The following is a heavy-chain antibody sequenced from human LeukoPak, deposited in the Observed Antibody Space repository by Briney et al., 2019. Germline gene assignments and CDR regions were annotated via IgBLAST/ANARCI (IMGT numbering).Heavy chain of an antibody. J-gene: IGHJ4*02. Sequence: ASVKVSCKASGGTFSSYAMHWVRQAPGQGLEWMGWINPNSGGTNYAQKFQGRVTMTRDTSISTAYMELSRLRSDDTAVYYCARDRNSGSGDHWGQGTLVTVSS. V-gene: IGHV1-2*02. CDR2: INPNSGGT. D-gene: IGHD1-26*01. CDR3: ARDRNSGSGDH. CDR1: GGTFSSYA.